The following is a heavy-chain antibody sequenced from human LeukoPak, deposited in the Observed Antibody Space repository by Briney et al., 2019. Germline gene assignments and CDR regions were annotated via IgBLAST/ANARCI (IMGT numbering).Heavy chain of an antibody. D-gene: IGHD6-19*01. CDR2: IYYSGST. V-gene: IGHV4-31*03. CDR1: GGSISSGGYY. Sequence: PSQTLSLTCTVSGGSISSGGYYWSWIRQHPGKGLEWIGYIYYSGSTYYNPSLKSRVTISVDTSKNQFSLKLSSVTAADTAVYYCVRENYSSGWYGIIDYWGQGTLVTVSS. J-gene: IGHJ4*02. CDR3: VRENYSSGWYGIIDY.